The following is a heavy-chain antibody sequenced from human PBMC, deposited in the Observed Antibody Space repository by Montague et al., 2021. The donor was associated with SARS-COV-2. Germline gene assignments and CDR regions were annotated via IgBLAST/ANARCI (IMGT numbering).Heavy chain of an antibody. J-gene: IGHJ6*02. CDR3: ARDRSMLRVIFPYYIGMDP. CDR2: ISSTGGTI. CDR1: RFSFSSYE. Sequence: SLRLSCAASRFSFSSYEMNWVRQAPGKGLEWVSYISSTGGTIYYADSVKGRFTISRDNAKNSLYLQMNSLRAEDTAVYYCARDRSMLRVIFPYYIGMDPWGQGTAVTVSS. V-gene: IGHV3-48*03. D-gene: IGHD3-10*01.